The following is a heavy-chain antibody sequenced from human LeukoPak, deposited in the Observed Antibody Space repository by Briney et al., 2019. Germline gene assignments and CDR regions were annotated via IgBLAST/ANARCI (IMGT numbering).Heavy chain of an antibody. J-gene: IGHJ4*02. D-gene: IGHD6-6*01. CDR3: ARDVSAPSSSPSGLFDY. CDR2: IWYDGSNK. CDR1: GFTFSSYG. V-gene: IGHV3-33*01. Sequence: PGGSLRLSCAASGFTFSSYGMHWVRQAPGKGLEWVAVIWYDGSNKYYADSVKGRFTISRDNSKNTLYLQMNSLRAEDTAVYYCARDVSAPSSSPSGLFDYWGQGTLVTVSS.